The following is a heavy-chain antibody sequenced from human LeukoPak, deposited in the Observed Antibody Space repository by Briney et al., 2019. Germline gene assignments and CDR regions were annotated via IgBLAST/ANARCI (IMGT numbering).Heavy chain of an antibody. V-gene: IGHV1-69*04. CDR3: AREGRWGAEGSAFDI. J-gene: IGHJ3*02. CDR2: IIPILGIA. CDR1: GGTFSSYA. Sequence: SVKVSCKASGGTFSSYAISWVRQAPGQGLEWMGRIIPILGIANYAQKFQGRVTITADKSTSTAYMELSSLRSEDTAVYYCAREGRWGAEGSAFDIWGQGTMVTVSS. D-gene: IGHD1-26*01.